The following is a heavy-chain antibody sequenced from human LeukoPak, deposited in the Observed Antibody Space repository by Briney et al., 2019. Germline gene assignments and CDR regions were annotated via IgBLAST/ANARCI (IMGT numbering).Heavy chain of an antibody. V-gene: IGHV3-23*01. J-gene: IGHJ4*02. D-gene: IGHD3-22*01. CDR1: GFTFSSYG. CDR2: ISGSGGST. Sequence: GGSLRLSCAASGFTFSSYGMSWVRQAPGKGLEWVSAISGSGGSTYYADSVKGRFTISRDNSKNTLYLQMNSLRAEDTAVYYCARSVSGYYFYWGQGTLVTVSS. CDR3: ARSVSGYYFY.